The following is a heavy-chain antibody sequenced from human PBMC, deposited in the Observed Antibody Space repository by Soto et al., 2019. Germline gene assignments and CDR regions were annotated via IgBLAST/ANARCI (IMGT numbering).Heavy chain of an antibody. CDR1: AGSITTSY. J-gene: IGHJ5*02. Sequence: PSETLSLTCTVSAGSITTSYLSWIRQPLGKALEWIGYISYRGSTNYNPSLKSRLTISIDTSKSQISLKLTSMTTADTAVYYCASSGIVGREVNTWFDPWSQGTLVNVSS. V-gene: IGHV4-59*01. D-gene: IGHD3-22*01. CDR2: ISYRGST. CDR3: ASSGIVGREVNTWFDP.